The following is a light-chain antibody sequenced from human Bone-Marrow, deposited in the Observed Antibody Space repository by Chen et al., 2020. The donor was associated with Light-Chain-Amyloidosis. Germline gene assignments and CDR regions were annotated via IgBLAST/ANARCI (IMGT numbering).Light chain of an antibody. Sequence: SYVLTQPSSVSVAQGQTATIACGGNTIGSTSVHWYQQTPGQAPLLVVYDDSDRPSGIPERLSGSNSGNTATLTISRVEAGDEADYYCQVWDRSSDRPVFGGGTKLTVL. CDR3: QVWDRSSDRPV. CDR1: TIGSTS. CDR2: DDS. J-gene: IGLJ3*02. V-gene: IGLV3-21*02.